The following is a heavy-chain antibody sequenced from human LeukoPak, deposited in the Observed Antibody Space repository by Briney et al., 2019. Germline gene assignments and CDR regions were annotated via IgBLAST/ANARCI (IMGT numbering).Heavy chain of an antibody. CDR1: GFTFSSYS. V-gene: IGHV3-21*01. J-gene: IGHJ3*01. D-gene: IGHD6-13*01. Sequence: GGSLRLSCAASGFTFSSYSMNWVRQAPGEGLECVATISNARSYIYYADSVTGRFTISRDNDKNTLYLQMTSLRAEDTAVYSCARETIEAAGTWGQGTMVTVSS. CDR3: ARETIEAAGT. CDR2: ISNARSYI.